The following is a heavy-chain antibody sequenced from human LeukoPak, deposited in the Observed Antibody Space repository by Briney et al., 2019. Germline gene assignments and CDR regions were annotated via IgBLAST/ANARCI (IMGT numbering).Heavy chain of an antibody. V-gene: IGHV4-38-2*01. CDR1: GYSISSGYY. Sequence: PSETLSLTCAVSGYSISSGYYWGWIRQPPGKGLGWIGSIYHSGSTYYNPSLKSRVTISVDTSKNQFSLKLSSVTAADTAVYYCARKHILRFLAWFDYWGQGTLVTVSS. CDR3: ARKHILRFLAWFDY. CDR2: IYHSGST. D-gene: IGHD3-3*01. J-gene: IGHJ4*02.